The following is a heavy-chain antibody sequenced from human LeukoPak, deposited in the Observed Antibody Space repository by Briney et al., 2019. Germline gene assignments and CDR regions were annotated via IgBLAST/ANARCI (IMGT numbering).Heavy chain of an antibody. D-gene: IGHD3-3*01. Sequence: SETLSLTCTVSGGSISSYYWSWIRQPPGKGLEWIGYIYYSGSTNYNPSLKSRVTISVDTSKNQFSLKLSSVTAADTAVYYCARGIYDFWSGLTYYYYMDVWGKGTTVTVSS. V-gene: IGHV4-59*01. J-gene: IGHJ6*03. CDR1: GGSISSYY. CDR3: ARGIYDFWSGLTYYYYMDV. CDR2: IYYSGST.